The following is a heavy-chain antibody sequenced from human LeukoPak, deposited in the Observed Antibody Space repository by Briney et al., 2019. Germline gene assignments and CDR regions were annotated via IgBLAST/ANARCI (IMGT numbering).Heavy chain of an antibody. Sequence: GGFLRLSCTASGFTFGAFVVSWVRQTPGKGLEWVGFIRTKANDETTKYAASVQGRFTISRDDSNSIAYLQMNSLKTEDTAVYYCTTDYQLDYWGQGTLVTVSS. D-gene: IGHD2-2*01. CDR1: GFTFGAFV. CDR3: TTDYQLDY. J-gene: IGHJ4*02. CDR2: IRTKANDETT. V-gene: IGHV3-49*04.